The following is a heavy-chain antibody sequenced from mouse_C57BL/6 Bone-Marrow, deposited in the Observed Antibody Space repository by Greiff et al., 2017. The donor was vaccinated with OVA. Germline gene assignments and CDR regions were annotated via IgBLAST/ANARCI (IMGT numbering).Heavy chain of an antibody. CDR1: GFTFSSYA. CDR3: TREALGPAWFAY. Sequence: EVKLVESGEGLVKPGGSLKLSCAASGFTFSSYAMSWVRQTPEKRLEWVAYISGGGDYIYYADTVKGRFTISRDNARNTLYLQMSSLKSEDTAMYYCTREALGPAWFAYWGQGTLVTVSA. J-gene: IGHJ3*01. V-gene: IGHV5-9-1*02. CDR2: ISGGGDYI. D-gene: IGHD4-1*01.